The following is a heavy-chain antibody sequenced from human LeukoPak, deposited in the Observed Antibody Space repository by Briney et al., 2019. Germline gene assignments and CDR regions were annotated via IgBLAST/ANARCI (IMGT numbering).Heavy chain of an antibody. V-gene: IGHV3-11*04. Sequence: PGGPLRLSCAASGFTSSDYYMSWIRQAPGKGREWVSYIGGSGATIYYADSVKGRFTISRDNAKNSMYLQMNRLRGQDTDAYYCASDYRLSIFGLVGSKNAFDIWGQGTMVTVSS. CDR2: IGGSGATI. J-gene: IGHJ3*02. D-gene: IGHD3/OR15-3a*01. CDR1: GFTSSDYY. CDR3: ASDYRLSIFGLVGSKNAFDI.